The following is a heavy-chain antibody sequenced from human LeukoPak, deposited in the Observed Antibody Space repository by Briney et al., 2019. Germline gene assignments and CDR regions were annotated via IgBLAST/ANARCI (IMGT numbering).Heavy chain of an antibody. D-gene: IGHD1-1*01. CDR3: ARRGNWNPDY. CDR1: GFTFSSYS. CDR2: ISSSSSTI. J-gene: IGHJ4*02. V-gene: IGHV3-48*01. Sequence: GGSLRPSCAASGFTFSSYSMNWVRQAPGKGLEWVSYISSSSSTIYYADSVKGRFTISRDNAKNSLYLQMNSLRAEDTAVYYCARRGNWNPDYWGQGTLVTVSS.